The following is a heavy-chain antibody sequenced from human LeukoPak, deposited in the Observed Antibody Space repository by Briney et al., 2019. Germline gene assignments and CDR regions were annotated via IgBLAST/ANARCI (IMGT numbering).Heavy chain of an antibody. CDR3: ARGGDRSFDY. J-gene: IGHJ4*02. CDR1: GGSIRSTSYY. CDR2: ICYSGNT. D-gene: IGHD3-10*01. Sequence: SETLSLTCTVSGGSIRSTSYYWGWIRQPPGKGLEWIGSICYSGNTYYNPSLKSRVTISVDKAKNQFSLNLNSVTAADTAVYYCARGGDRSFDYWGQGTLVTVSS. V-gene: IGHV4-39*07.